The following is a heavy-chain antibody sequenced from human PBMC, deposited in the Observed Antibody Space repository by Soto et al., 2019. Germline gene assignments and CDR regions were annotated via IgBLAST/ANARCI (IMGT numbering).Heavy chain of an antibody. CDR3: ARDYCSGGSCYSFDY. CDR2: IWYDGSNK. D-gene: IGHD2-15*01. CDR1: GFTFSSYG. J-gene: IGHJ4*02. Sequence: QVQLVESGGGVVQPGRSLRLSCAASGFTFSSYGMHWVRQAPGKGLEWVAVIWYDGSNKYYADSVKGRFTISRANSKNTLYLQMNSLRAEDTAVYYCARDYCSGGSCYSFDYWGQGTLVTVSS. V-gene: IGHV3-33*01.